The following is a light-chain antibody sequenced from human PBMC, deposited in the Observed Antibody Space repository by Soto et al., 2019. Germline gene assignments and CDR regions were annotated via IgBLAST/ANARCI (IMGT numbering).Light chain of an antibody. Sequence: EIVLTQSPDTLSFSPGERATLSFRASQSVSSNLAWYQQKPGQAPRLLIYGASSRATGIPDRFSGSGSGTDFTLTISRLEPEDFAVYYCQQYGSSRRTFGQGTKVDI. J-gene: IGKJ1*01. CDR2: GAS. V-gene: IGKV3-20*01. CDR3: QQYGSSRRT. CDR1: QSVSSN.